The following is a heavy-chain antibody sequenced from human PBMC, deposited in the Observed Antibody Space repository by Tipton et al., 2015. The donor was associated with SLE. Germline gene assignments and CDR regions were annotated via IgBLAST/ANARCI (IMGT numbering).Heavy chain of an antibody. Sequence: TLSLTCTVSGGSISSHYWSWIRQSPGKGLEWIGYLSHSGSTNYNPSLKSRVTMSVDTSKNQFSLKMRSVTAADTAVYYCARDADFQWLVLDYWGQGTLVTVSS. CDR3: ARDADFQWLVLDY. V-gene: IGHV4-59*11. CDR2: LSHSGST. CDR1: GGSISSHY. D-gene: IGHD6-19*01. J-gene: IGHJ4*02.